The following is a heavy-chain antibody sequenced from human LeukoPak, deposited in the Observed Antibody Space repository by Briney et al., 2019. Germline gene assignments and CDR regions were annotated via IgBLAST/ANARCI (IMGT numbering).Heavy chain of an antibody. CDR2: INPNSGGT. Sequence: ASVKVSCKASGYTFTGYYMHWVRQAPGQGLEWMGWINPNSGGTNYAQKFQGRDTMTRDTSISTAYMELSRLRSDDTAVYYCARDRPTVTSTSWFDPWGQGTLVTVSS. V-gene: IGHV1-2*02. D-gene: IGHD4-11*01. J-gene: IGHJ5*02. CDR1: GYTFTGYY. CDR3: ARDRPTVTSTSWFDP.